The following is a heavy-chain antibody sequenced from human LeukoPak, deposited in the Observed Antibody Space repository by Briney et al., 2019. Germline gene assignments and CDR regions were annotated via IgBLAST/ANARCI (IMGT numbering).Heavy chain of an antibody. Sequence: GGSLRLSCAVSGFTFSSYAMSWVRQAPGKGLEWVSAISGSGGSTYYADSVKGRFTISRDNSKNTLYLQMNSLRAEDTAVYYCAKDEEGNYVARYFDYWGQGTLVTVSS. D-gene: IGHD1-7*01. V-gene: IGHV3-23*01. CDR3: AKDEEGNYVARYFDY. CDR2: ISGSGGST. J-gene: IGHJ4*02. CDR1: GFTFSSYA.